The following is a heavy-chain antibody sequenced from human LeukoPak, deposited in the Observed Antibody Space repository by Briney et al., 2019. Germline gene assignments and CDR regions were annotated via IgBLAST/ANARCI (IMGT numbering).Heavy chain of an antibody. CDR2: IYSGGGT. CDR1: GFTVSNSY. D-gene: IGHD3-22*01. CDR3: ARNYYDSSAYYYFDY. Sequence: GGSLRLSCAASGFTVSNSYMNWVRQAPGKGLEWVSLIYSGGGTYYADSVKGGFTISRDNSKNTLYLQMNSLRAEDTAVYYCARNYYDSSAYYYFDYWGQGTLVTVSS. V-gene: IGHV3-66*01. J-gene: IGHJ4*02.